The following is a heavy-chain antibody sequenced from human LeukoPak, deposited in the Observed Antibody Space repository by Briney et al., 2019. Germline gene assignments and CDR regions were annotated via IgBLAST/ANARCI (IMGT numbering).Heavy chain of an antibody. V-gene: IGHV1-46*01. CDR3: AREDSSGWYVFDY. CDR1: GYTFTNYY. J-gene: IGHJ4*02. Sequence: ASVKVSCKASGYTFTNYYMHWVRQAPGQGLEWMGLINPTGTGTNYAQKFQGRVTMTRDTSTSTVYMELSSLRSEDTAVYYCAREDSSGWYVFDYWGQGTLVTVSS. D-gene: IGHD6-19*01. CDR2: INPTGTGT.